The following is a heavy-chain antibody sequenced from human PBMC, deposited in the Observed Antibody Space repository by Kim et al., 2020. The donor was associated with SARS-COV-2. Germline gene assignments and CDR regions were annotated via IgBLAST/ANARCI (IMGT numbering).Heavy chain of an antibody. CDR2: IKWNDGPT. Sequence: GGSLRLSCVTSGFDFDDYGMSWVRQAPGKGLEWVSGIKWNDGPTRYADSVKGRFTISSDNAKNSVYLQMNSLRAEDTAFYHCTRDRVADARVWEYYYGMDVWGLGTTVIVSS. CDR3: TRDRVADARVWEYYYGMDV. V-gene: IGHV3-20*01. CDR1: GFDFDDYG. D-gene: IGHD6-19*01. J-gene: IGHJ6*02.